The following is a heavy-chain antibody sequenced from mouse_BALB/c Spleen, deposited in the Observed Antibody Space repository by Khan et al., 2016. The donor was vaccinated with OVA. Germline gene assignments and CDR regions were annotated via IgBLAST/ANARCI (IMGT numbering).Heavy chain of an antibody. CDR2: IDPYNGGT. Sequence: VQLKQSGPELVKPGASVKVSCKAAGYSFTDYNMFWVKQSHGKSLEWIGYIDPYNGGTSYNQKFKGKATLTVDKSSSTAFMHLSSLTSEDSAVFYCARTESYGSSYYFDYWGQGTTLTVSS. J-gene: IGHJ2*01. D-gene: IGHD1-1*01. V-gene: IGHV1S135*01. CDR1: GYSFTDYN. CDR3: ARTESYGSSYYFDY.